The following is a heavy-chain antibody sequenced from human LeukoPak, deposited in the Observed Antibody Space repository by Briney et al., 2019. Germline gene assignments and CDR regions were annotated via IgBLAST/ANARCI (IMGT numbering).Heavy chain of an antibody. V-gene: IGHV3-33*03. CDR2: IWYDGSNK. D-gene: IGHD3-22*01. Sequence: GRSLRLSCAASGFTFSSYGMHWVRQAPGKGLEWVAVIWYDGSNKYYADSVKGRFTISRDNAKNSLYLQMNSLRAEDTAVYYCASLLISTYYYDSSGPDAFDIWGQGTMVTVSS. CDR1: GFTFSSYG. J-gene: IGHJ3*02. CDR3: ASLLISTYYYDSSGPDAFDI.